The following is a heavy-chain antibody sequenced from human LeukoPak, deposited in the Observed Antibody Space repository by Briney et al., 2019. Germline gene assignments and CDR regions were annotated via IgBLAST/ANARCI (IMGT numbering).Heavy chain of an antibody. CDR3: ARDPRCSGGSCYAADAFDI. V-gene: IGHV4-59*01. D-gene: IGHD2-15*01. CDR2: IYYSGST. CDR1: GGSISSYY. J-gene: IGHJ3*02. Sequence: SETLPLTCTVSGGSISSYYWSWIRQPRGKGLEWIGYIYYSGSTNYNPSLKSRATISVDTSKNQFSLKLSSVTAADTAVYYCARDPRCSGGSCYAADAFDIWGQGTMVTVSS.